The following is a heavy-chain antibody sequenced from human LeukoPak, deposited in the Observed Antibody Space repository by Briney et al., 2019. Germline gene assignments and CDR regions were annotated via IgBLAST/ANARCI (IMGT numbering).Heavy chain of an antibody. D-gene: IGHD2-15*01. CDR3: ATERSGGTWFDP. Sequence: SVSLSCKASGYTFTGYYMHWVRQAPGQGLEWMGWINPNSGGTNYAQKFLDRVTMTRDTSTSTVYMELSGLRSYDTAVYYCATERSGGTWFDPWGHGTPVAVVS. J-gene: IGHJ5*02. CDR1: GYTFTGYY. CDR2: INPNSGGT. V-gene: IGHV1-2*02.